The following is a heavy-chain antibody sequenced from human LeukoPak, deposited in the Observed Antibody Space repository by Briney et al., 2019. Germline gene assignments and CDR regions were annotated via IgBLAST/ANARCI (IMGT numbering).Heavy chain of an antibody. Sequence: ASVKVSCKASGYTFTSYAIQWVRQAPGQRLQWMGWINADNGNRKFSQKFQGRVTISRDTSASTVYMELSSLRSEDTAVYYCARDGAAAGRSDYGLDVWGQGTTVTVSS. CDR2: INADNGNR. CDR1: GYTFTSYA. CDR3: ARDGAAAGRSDYGLDV. D-gene: IGHD6-13*01. V-gene: IGHV1-3*01. J-gene: IGHJ6*02.